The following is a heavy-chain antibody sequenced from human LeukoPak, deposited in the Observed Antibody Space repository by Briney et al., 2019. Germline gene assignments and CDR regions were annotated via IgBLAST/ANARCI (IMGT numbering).Heavy chain of an antibody. CDR1: GFTFDDYG. CDR3: ARYARGYCSSTRCYEGYYYYMDV. Sequence: RAGGSLRLSCAASGFTFDDYGMSWVRQAPGKGLEWVSGINWNGGNTVYGDSVKGRFTISRDNAKNSLYLQMNSLRAADTALYYCARYARGYCSSTRCYEGYYYYMDVWGRGTTVTVSS. CDR2: INWNGGNT. D-gene: IGHD2-2*01. J-gene: IGHJ6*03. V-gene: IGHV3-20*04.